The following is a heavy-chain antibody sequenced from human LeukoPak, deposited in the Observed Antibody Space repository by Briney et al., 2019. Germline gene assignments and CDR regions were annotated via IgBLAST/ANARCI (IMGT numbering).Heavy chain of an antibody. CDR3: ARCGVTAVSGTNYYYYMDV. V-gene: IGHV3-7*01. D-gene: IGHD5-18*01. J-gene: IGHJ6*03. CDR1: GFIFNKYW. CDR2: IQQDGSEK. Sequence: GGSLRLSCAASGFIFNKYWMTWVRQAPGKGLEWVANIQQDGSEKYYVDSVEGRFTISRDNAKNSVYLQMNSLRAEDAAVYYCARCGVTAVSGTNYYYYMDVWGRGTEVTVSS.